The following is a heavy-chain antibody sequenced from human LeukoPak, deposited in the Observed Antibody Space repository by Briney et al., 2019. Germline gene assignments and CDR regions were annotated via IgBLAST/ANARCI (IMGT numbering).Heavy chain of an antibody. D-gene: IGHD2-2*01. CDR2: INWNGGST. CDR3: ARVAYCSSTSCRPADYYYYMDV. V-gene: IGHV3-20*04. Sequence: GGSLRLSCAASGFTFSNSAMSWVRQAPGKGLEWVSGINWNGGSTGYADSVKGRFTISRDNAKNSLYLQMNSLRAEDTALYYCARVAYCSSTSCRPADYYYYMDVWGKGTTVTVSS. CDR1: GFTFSNSA. J-gene: IGHJ6*03.